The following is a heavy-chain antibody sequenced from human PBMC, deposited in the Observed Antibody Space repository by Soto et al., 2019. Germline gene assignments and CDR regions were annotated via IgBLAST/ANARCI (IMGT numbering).Heavy chain of an antibody. Sequence: QMQLVQSGPEVKKPGTSVKVSCKASGFTFTSSAVQWVRQARGQRLEWIGWIVVGSGNTNYAQKFQERVTITREKSTSTAYMELSSLRFESTAVYYCAALPSGRYYNPRDYWGQGTLVTVSS. V-gene: IGHV1-58*01. CDR2: IVVGSGNT. CDR3: AALPSGRYYNPRDY. J-gene: IGHJ4*02. CDR1: GFTFTSSA. D-gene: IGHD3-10*01.